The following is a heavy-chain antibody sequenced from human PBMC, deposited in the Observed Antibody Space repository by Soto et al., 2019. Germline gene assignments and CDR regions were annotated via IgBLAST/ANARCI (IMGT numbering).Heavy chain of an antibody. V-gene: IGHV3-13*01. Sequence: EVQLVESGGDLVQPGGSLRLSCAASGFTFSNYDMHRVRQATGKGLEWVSTISTAGNTYSPGSVKGRFTISRENAKNSLYLQMNSLRVDDTAVYYCARGRDSGLYYFDYWGRGTLVTVSS. CDR1: GFTFSNYD. J-gene: IGHJ4*02. D-gene: IGHD2-21*01. CDR3: ARGRDSGLYYFDY. CDR2: ISTAGNT.